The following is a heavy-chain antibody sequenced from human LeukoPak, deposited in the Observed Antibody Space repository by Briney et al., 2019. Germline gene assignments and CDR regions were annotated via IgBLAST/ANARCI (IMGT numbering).Heavy chain of an antibody. CDR3: ARLRSGNSEYYFDY. J-gene: IGHJ4*02. CDR2: ISSSSTYT. Sequence: PGRSLRLSCAASGFTFRDYYMSWIRQAPGKGLEWVSYISSSSTYTNYADSVKGRFTISRDNAKNSLYLQMNSLRAEDTAVYYCARLRSGNSEYYFDYWGQGTLVTVSS. D-gene: IGHD3-10*01. CDR1: GFTFRDYY. V-gene: IGHV3-11*03.